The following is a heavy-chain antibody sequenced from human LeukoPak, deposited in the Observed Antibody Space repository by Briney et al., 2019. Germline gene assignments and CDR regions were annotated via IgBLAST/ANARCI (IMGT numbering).Heavy chain of an antibody. CDR1: GFTFDDYA. CDR2: ISWNSGII. D-gene: IGHD6-13*01. J-gene: IGHJ4*02. Sequence: GGSLRLSCAASGFTFDDYAMHWVRQAPGKGLEWVSGISWNSGIIGYADSVKGRFTISRDNAKNSLYLQMNSLRAEDTALYYCAKDVEGIAAAGLDYWGQGTLVTVSS. CDR3: AKDVEGIAAAGLDY. V-gene: IGHV3-9*01.